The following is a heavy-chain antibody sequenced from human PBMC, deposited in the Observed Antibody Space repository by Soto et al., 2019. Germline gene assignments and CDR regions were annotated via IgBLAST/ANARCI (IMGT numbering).Heavy chain of an antibody. V-gene: IGHV3-74*01. CDR2: INSDGSST. CDR1: GFTFTSYW. Sequence: EVQLVESGGGLVQPGGSLRLSCATSGFTFTSYWMHWVLQVPGKGLVWVSRINSDGSSTTYADSVKGRFTISRDNAKNTLYLQMNSLRGEDTAVYFCAGGKGSNTPFDYWGQGTLVTVS. J-gene: IGHJ4*02. D-gene: IGHD2-2*01. CDR3: AGGKGSNTPFDY.